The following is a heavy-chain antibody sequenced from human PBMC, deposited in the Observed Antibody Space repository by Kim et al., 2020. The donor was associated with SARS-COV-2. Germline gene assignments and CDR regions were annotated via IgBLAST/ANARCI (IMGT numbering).Heavy chain of an antibody. CDR2: ISGSGIKT. CDR3: AREDYNDYQWGVFEY. D-gene: IGHD4-17*01. CDR1: GFTFINYA. J-gene: IGHJ4*02. Sequence: GGSLRLSCAASGFTFINYAMGWVRQAPGKGLEWVSGISGSGIKTFYADYVKGRFTITRDNSQNTLYLQMKRVTAEDTAVYYCAREDYNDYQWGVFEYWGQGTLVTVSS. V-gene: IGHV3-23*01.